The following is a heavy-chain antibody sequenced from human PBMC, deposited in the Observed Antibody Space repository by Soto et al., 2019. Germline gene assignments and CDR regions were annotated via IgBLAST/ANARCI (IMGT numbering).Heavy chain of an antibody. CDR1: GGTFSSYA. CDR3: ARGELIQAAAGTYYYYYYGMDV. CDR2: IIPIFGTA. V-gene: IGHV1-69*13. Sequence: SVKVSCKASGGTFSSYAISWVRQAPGQGLEWMGGIIPIFGTANYAQKFQGRVTITADESTSTAYMELSSLRSEDTAVYYCARGELIQAAAGTYYYYYYGMDVWGQGTTVTVSS. J-gene: IGHJ6*02. D-gene: IGHD6-13*01.